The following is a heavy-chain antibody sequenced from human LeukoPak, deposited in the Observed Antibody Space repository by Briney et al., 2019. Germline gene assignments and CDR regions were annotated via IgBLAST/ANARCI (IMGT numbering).Heavy chain of an antibody. J-gene: IGHJ4*02. CDR2: IYYSGST. CDR3: ARVGFESSSWIPDY. Sequence: SETLSLTCTVSGGSISSSSYYWGWIRQPPGKGLEWIGSIYYSGSTYCNPSLKSRVTISVDTSKNQFSLKLSSVTAADTAVYYCARVGFESSSWIPDYWGQGTLVTVSS. V-gene: IGHV4-39*07. D-gene: IGHD6-13*01. CDR1: GGSISSSSYY.